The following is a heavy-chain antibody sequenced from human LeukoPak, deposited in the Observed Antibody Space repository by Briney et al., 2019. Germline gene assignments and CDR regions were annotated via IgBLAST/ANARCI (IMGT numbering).Heavy chain of an antibody. CDR1: GYTFTSYG. V-gene: IGHV1-18*01. CDR2: ISAYNGNT. CDR3: ARDARYCSSTSCYTPWFDP. J-gene: IGHJ5*02. Sequence: ASVKVSCKASGYTFTSYGISWVRQAPGQGLEWMGWISAYNGNTNYAQKLQGRVTMTTDTSTSTAYMELRSLRSDDTAVYYCARDARYCSSTSCYTPWFDPWGQGTLVTVSS. D-gene: IGHD2-2*02.